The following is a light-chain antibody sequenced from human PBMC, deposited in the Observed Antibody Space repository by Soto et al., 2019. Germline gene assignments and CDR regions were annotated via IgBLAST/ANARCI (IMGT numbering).Light chain of an antibody. CDR3: QHYNSYSEA. Sequence: DIQMTQSPSTLSGSVGDRVTITCRASQTISSWLAWYQQKPGKAPKLLIYKASTLKSGVPSRFSGSVSGTEFHLTISSLQPDDFATYYSQHYNSYSEAFGQGTKVELK. CDR1: QTISSW. J-gene: IGKJ1*01. V-gene: IGKV1-5*03. CDR2: KAS.